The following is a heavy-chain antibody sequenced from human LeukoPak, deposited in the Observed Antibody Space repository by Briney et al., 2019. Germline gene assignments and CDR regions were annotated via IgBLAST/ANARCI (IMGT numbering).Heavy chain of an antibody. V-gene: IGHV1-69*05. CDR3: ARDPSLYCGGDWYSAGDAFDI. CDR1: GGTFSSYA. J-gene: IGHJ3*02. D-gene: IGHD2-21*02. Sequence: ASVKVSCKASGGTFSSYAISWVRQAPGQGHEWMGGIIPIFGKANYAQKFQGRVTITKDESTSSAYMELSTLRSEETAVYYCARDPSLYCGGDWYSAGDAFDIWGQGTMVTVSS. CDR2: IIPIFGKA.